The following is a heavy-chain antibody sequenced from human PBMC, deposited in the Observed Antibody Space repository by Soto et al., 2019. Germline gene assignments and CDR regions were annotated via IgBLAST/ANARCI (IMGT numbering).Heavy chain of an antibody. CDR1: GGSISSGGYS. D-gene: IGHD1-26*01. V-gene: IGHV4-30-2*01. J-gene: IGHJ4*02. CDR3: ARGDSGSYLSPFYFDY. Sequence: SETLSLTCAVSGGSISSGGYSWSWIRQPPGKGLEWIGYIYHSGSTYYNPSLKSRVTISVDRSKNQFSLKLSSVTAADTAVYYCARGDSGSYLSPFYFDYWGQGTLVTVSS. CDR2: IYHSGST.